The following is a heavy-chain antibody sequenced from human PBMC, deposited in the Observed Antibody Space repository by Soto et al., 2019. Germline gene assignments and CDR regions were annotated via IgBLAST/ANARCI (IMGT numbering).Heavy chain of an antibody. J-gene: IGHJ4*02. CDR3: AGTVVVVAAPFDY. Sequence: SETLSLTCTVSGGSISSYYWSWIRQPPGKGLEWIGYIYYSGSTNYNPSLKSRVTISVDTSKNQFSLKLSSVTAADTAVYYCAGTVVVVAAPFDYWGQGTLVTVSS. D-gene: IGHD2-15*01. CDR2: IYYSGST. CDR1: GGSISSYY. V-gene: IGHV4-59*08.